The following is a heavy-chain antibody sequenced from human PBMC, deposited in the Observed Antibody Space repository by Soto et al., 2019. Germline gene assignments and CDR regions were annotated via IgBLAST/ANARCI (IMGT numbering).Heavy chain of an antibody. CDR3: ARVGSAQGSTGYYYYGMDV. Sequence: GGSLRLSCAASGFTFSSYGMHWVRQAPGKGLEWVAVIWYDGSNKYYADSVKGRFTISRDNSKNTLYLQMNSLRAEDTAVYYCARVGSAQGSTGYYYYGMDVWGQGTTVTVSS. V-gene: IGHV3-33*01. CDR1: GFTFSSYG. D-gene: IGHD1-26*01. J-gene: IGHJ6*02. CDR2: IWYDGSNK.